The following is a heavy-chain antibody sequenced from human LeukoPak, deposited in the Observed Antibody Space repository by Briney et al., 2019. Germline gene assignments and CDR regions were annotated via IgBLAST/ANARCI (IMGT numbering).Heavy chain of an antibody. J-gene: IGHJ4*02. Sequence: PGGSLRLSCAASGFTFRSYSMNWVRQAPGKGLEWVAGMSDSGGRTNYADSVKGRFTISRDNPKNTLYLQMNSLRAEDTAVYFCAKRGVVIRVILVGFHKEAYYFDSWGQGALVTVSS. CDR3: AKRGVVIRVILVGFHKEAYYFDS. CDR2: MSDSGGRT. D-gene: IGHD3-22*01. V-gene: IGHV3-23*01. CDR1: GFTFRSYS.